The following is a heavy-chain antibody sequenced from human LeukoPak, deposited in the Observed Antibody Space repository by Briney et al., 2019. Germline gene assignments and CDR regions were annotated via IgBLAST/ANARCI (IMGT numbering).Heavy chain of an antibody. CDR3: TRAGPRRDGYNNDY. V-gene: IGHV3-21*01. CDR2: IRFTGSYI. D-gene: IGHD5-24*01. Sequence: GGSLRLSCAASGFTFSSYSMNWVRQAPGRGLEWVSSIRFTGSYIYYADSVKGRFTISRDDAKNLLSLQMISLRVEDTAVYYCTRAGPRRDGYNNDYWGQGTLVTVSS. J-gene: IGHJ4*02. CDR1: GFTFSSYS.